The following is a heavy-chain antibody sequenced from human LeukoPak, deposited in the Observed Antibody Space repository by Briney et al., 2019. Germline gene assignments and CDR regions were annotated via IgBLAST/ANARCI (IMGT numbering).Heavy chain of an antibody. Sequence: PGRSLRLSCAASGFTFSSYGMHWVRQAPGKGLEWVAVIWYDGSNKYYADSVKGRFTISRDNSKNTLYLRMNSLRAEDTAVYYCARGVAGISDYYYYGMDVWGQGTTVTVSS. V-gene: IGHV3-33*01. D-gene: IGHD6-19*01. CDR2: IWYDGSNK. CDR1: GFTFSSYG. J-gene: IGHJ6*02. CDR3: ARGVAGISDYYYYGMDV.